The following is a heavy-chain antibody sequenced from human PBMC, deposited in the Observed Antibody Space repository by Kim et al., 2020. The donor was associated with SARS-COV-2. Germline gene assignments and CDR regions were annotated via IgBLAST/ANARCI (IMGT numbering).Heavy chain of an antibody. D-gene: IGHD6-13*01. J-gene: IGHJ1*01. V-gene: IGHV4-34*01. CDR2: ITHTGST. CDR1: GGSLSGYY. Sequence: SETLSLICNVYGGSLSGYYWTWIRQAPGKGLEWIGDITHTGSTDYNPSLKSRVTISAGTSKNQFSLKLTSVTAADTAMYYCATSKGGIAGPVAHWGQGTL. CDR3: ATSKGGIAGPVAH.